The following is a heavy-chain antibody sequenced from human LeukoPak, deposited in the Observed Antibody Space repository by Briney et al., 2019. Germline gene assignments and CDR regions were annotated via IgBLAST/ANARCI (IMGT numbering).Heavy chain of an antibody. V-gene: IGHV3-7*01. Sequence: GGSLRLSCAASGFTFSSYWMSWVRQAPGKGLEWVANIKQDGSEKYYVDPVKGRFTISRDNAKNSLYLQMNGLRPEDTAKYYCASLVLLWLGESELAAGHVDKDVWGKGTTVTVSS. D-gene: IGHD3-10*01. J-gene: IGHJ6*03. CDR2: IKQDGSEK. CDR1: GFTFSSYW. CDR3: ASLVLLWLGESELAAGHVDKDV.